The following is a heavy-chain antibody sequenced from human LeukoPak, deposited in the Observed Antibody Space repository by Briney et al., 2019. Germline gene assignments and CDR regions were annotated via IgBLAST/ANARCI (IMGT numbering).Heavy chain of an antibody. V-gene: IGHV4-39*07. CDR1: GGSISSSSFY. CDR2: IYYSGTT. CDR3: ARSVYSSGWYPHFDY. J-gene: IGHJ4*02. D-gene: IGHD6-19*01. Sequence: PSETLSLTCTVSGGSISSSSFYWGWIRQPPGKGLEWIGSIYYSGTTYYNPSLKSRVTISVDTSKNQFSLKLNSVTAADTAVYYCARSVYSSGWYPHFDYWGQGTLVTVSS.